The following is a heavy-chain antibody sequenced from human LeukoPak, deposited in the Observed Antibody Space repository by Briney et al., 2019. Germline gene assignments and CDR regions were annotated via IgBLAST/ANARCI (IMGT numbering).Heavy chain of an antibody. D-gene: IGHD6-19*01. V-gene: IGHV3-30-3*01. J-gene: IGHJ5*02. CDR1: GFTFSSYA. CDR3: ARAIAVAGTRWFDP. Sequence: PGGSLRLSCAASGFTFSSYAMHWVRQAPGKGLEWVAVISYDGSNKYYADSVKGRFTISRDNSKNTLYLQMNSLRAEDTAVYYCARAIAVAGTRWFDPWGQGTLVTVSS. CDR2: ISYDGSNK.